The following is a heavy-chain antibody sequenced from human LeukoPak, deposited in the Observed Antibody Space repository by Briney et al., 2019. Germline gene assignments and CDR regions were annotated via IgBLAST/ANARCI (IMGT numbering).Heavy chain of an antibody. Sequence: GGSLRLSCAASGFTFSSYWMHWVHEAPGKGLVWVSRINGYGSSTSYADSVKGRFTISRDNAKNTLYLQMNSLRAEDTAVYYCARAGVAYYYDSSGYPKYYFDYWGQGTLVTVSS. V-gene: IGHV3-74*01. D-gene: IGHD3-22*01. J-gene: IGHJ4*02. CDR1: GFTFSSYW. CDR3: ARAGVAYYYDSSGYPKYYFDY. CDR2: INGYGSST.